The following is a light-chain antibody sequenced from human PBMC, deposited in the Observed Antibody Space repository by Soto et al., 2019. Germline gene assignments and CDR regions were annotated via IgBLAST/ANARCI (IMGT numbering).Light chain of an antibody. CDR1: QSVRSSY. CDR3: QQYGDMWT. Sequence: EIVLTQSPGTLSLSPGERATLNCRASQSVRSSYLAWYQQQPGQAPRLLIHGASRRATGIPDRFSGSGSGTDFTLTINRLEHEDFAVYFCQQYGDMWTFGQGTKVEIK. CDR2: GAS. J-gene: IGKJ1*01. V-gene: IGKV3-20*01.